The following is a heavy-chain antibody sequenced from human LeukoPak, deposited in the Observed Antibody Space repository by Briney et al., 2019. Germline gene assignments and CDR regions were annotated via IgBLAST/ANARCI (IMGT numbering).Heavy chain of an antibody. J-gene: IGHJ4*02. CDR3: ARALDSSSSRYQAFEE. Sequence: GGSLRLSCTASGFTFSNYWMSWVRQAPGKGLEWVANIKQDESEKYYVDSVKGRFTISRDNAKSSLYLQMNSLRAEDTAVYYCARALDSSSSRYQAFEEWGQGTLVTVSS. D-gene: IGHD2-2*01. V-gene: IGHV3-7*01. CDR1: GFTFSNYW. CDR2: IKQDESEK.